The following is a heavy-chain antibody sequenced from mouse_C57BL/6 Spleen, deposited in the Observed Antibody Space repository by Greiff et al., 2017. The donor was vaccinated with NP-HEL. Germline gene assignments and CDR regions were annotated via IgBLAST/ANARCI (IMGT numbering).Heavy chain of an antibody. CDR1: GFNIKDDY. V-gene: IGHV14-4*01. CDR3: KEGGGWFAY. Sequence: VQLQQSGAELVRPGASVKLSCTASGFNIKDDYMHWVKQRPEQGLEWIGWIDPENGDTEYASKFQGKATITADTSSNTAYLQLSSLTSEDTAVYYCKEGGGWFAYWGQGTLVTVSA. CDR2: IDPENGDT. J-gene: IGHJ3*01.